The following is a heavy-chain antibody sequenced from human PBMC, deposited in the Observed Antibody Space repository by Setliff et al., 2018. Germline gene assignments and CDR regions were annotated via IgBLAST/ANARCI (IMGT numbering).Heavy chain of an antibody. CDR2: INYSGRN. CDR1: GGSFSTSSDY. V-gene: IGHV4-39*01. J-gene: IGHJ6*03. CDR3: ARQKYWSGYYGEGYYYYMDV. D-gene: IGHD3-3*01. Sequence: NPSETLSLTCNVSGGSFSTSSDYWGWIRQPPGKGLEWIGSINYSGRNHYNPSLKSRVTIFADTSKNQFSLLLNSVTAADTAVYYCARQKYWSGYYGEGYYYYMDVWGKGTTVTVSS.